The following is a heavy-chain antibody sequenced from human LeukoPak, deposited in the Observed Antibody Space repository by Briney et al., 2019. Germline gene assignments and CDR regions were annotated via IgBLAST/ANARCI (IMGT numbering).Heavy chain of an antibody. CDR2: ISGSGGST. V-gene: IGHV3-23*01. J-gene: IGHJ4*02. CDR1: GFTFSTYA. CDR3: AHIAAAGPVGPPDY. D-gene: IGHD6-13*01. Sequence: GGSLRLSCAASGFTFSTYAMSWVRQAPGKGLEWVSAISGSGGSTYYAASVKGRFTVSRDNSKNTLYLQLNSLGAEDTAVYYCAHIAAAGPVGPPDYWGQGTLVTVSS.